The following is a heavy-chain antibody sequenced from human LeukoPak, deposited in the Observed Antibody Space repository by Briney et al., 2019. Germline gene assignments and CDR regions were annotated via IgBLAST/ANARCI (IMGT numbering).Heavy chain of an antibody. CDR2: ISTGGDI. V-gene: IGHV4-4*08. CDR1: AGSICNSY. J-gene: IGHJ5*02. Sequence: PSDTLSLTCAVSAGSICNSYCSWARQPPGKGLQFIVYISTGGDINYNPSLRSRATMSINPSNNQLSLTLTSVTTADTAVYFCVRGPGRGYDLEPWGQGSLVTVSS. D-gene: IGHD3-22*01. CDR3: VRGPGRGYDLEP.